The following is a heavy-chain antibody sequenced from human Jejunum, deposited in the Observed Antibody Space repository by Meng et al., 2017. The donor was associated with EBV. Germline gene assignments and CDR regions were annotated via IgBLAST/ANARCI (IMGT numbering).Heavy chain of an antibody. V-gene: IGHV4-39*07. Sequence: LNRRASGAGLVKPSGTLSLTCTVSGGSIRSSGCYWGWIRQPPGRGLPWIGIIYDSGTTYYNPSLRSRVTISVDTSKNQFSLKLNSVTAADTAVYYCARAGYCSSTTCPRWFDPWGQGTLVTVSS. D-gene: IGHD2-2*01. CDR3: ARAGYCSSTTCPRWFDP. J-gene: IGHJ5*02. CDR2: IYDSGTT. CDR1: GGSIRSSGCY.